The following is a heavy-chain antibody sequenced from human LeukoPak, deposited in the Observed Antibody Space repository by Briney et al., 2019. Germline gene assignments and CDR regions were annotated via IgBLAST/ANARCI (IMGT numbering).Heavy chain of an antibody. CDR3: ARHNNWFDP. Sequence: SETLPLTCPVSGGSISSSSYYWGWIRQPPGKGLEWIGSIYYSGSTYYNPSLKSRVTISVDTSKNQFSLKLSSVTAADTAVYYCARHNNWFDPWGQGTLVTVSS. CDR2: IYYSGST. V-gene: IGHV4-39*01. CDR1: GGSISSSSYY. J-gene: IGHJ5*02.